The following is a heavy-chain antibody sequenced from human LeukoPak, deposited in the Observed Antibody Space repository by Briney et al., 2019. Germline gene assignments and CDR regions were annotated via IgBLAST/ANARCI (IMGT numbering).Heavy chain of an antibody. CDR3: ARCLLTGTTSWFDP. J-gene: IGHJ5*02. CDR1: GGTFSSYA. CDR2: IIPILGIA. Sequence: SVKVSCKASGGTFSSYAISRVRQAPGQGLEWMGRIIPILGIANYAQKFQGRVTITADKSTSTAYMELSSLRSEDTAVYYCARCLLTGTTSWFDPWGQGTLVTVSS. D-gene: IGHD1-1*01. V-gene: IGHV1-69*04.